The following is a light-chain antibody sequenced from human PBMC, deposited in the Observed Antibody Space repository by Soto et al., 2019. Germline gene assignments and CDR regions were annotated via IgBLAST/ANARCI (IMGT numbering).Light chain of an antibody. CDR2: GAS. CDR3: QQYHTWPIT. J-gene: IGKJ4*01. CDR1: QGVSRK. Sequence: EIVRTQSPATLSVAPGERSTFSCMARQGVSRKLAWYQHKPGQSPRLLSAGASTGATGITARFSGSGSGTEFTLTISSLQSEDCAIYYCQQYHTWPITFGEGTKVEIK. V-gene: IGKV3-15*01.